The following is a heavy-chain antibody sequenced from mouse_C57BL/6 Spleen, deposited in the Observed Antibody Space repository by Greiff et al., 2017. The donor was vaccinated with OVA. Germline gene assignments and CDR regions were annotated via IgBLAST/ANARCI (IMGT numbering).Heavy chain of an antibody. D-gene: IGHD2-5*01. V-gene: IGHV1-54*01. J-gene: IGHJ4*01. CDR3: ASDYSHYGAMDY. CDR1: GYAFTNYL. CDR2: INPGSGGT. Sequence: QVQLQQSGAELVRPGTSVKVSCKASGYAFTNYLIEWVKQRPGQGLEWIGVINPGSGGTNYNEKFKGKATLTADTSSSTAYMQLSRLTTEDSAVYFCASDYSHYGAMDYWGQGTSVTVSS.